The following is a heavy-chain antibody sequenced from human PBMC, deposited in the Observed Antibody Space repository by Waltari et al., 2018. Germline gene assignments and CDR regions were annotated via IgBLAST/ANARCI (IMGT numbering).Heavy chain of an antibody. CDR3: ARPYSSSSKLVPDAFDI. CDR2: IYYSGIT. CDR1: GGSISSSSYY. Sequence: QLQLQESGPGLVKPSETLSLTCPVSGGSISSSSYYWGWIRQPPGKGLEWIGSIYYSGITYYNPSLKSRVTISVDTSKNQFSLKLSSVTAADTAVYYCARPYSSSSKLVPDAFDIWGQGTMVTVSS. V-gene: IGHV4-39*01. D-gene: IGHD6-6*01. J-gene: IGHJ3*02.